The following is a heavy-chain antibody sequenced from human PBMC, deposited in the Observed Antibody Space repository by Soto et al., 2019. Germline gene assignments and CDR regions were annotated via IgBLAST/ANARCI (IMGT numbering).Heavy chain of an antibody. D-gene: IGHD5-18*01. J-gene: IGHJ5*02. V-gene: IGHV3-30-3*02. CDR3: GKAVDTAMAPPS. Sequence: GGSVRLSCAASGFTFSTYAMHWVRQAPGKGLEWVAVISYDGSNKYYADSVKGRFTISRDNSKNTLYLQMNSLRAEDTAVYYCGKAVDTAMAPPSWGQGTLVTVSS. CDR2: ISYDGSNK. CDR1: GFTFSTYA.